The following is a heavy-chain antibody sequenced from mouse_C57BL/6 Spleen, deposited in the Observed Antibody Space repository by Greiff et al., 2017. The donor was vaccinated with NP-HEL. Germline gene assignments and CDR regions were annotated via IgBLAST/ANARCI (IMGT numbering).Heavy chain of an antibody. V-gene: IGHV2-2*01. Sequence: VKLVESGPGLVQPSQSLSITCTVSGFSLTNYDVHWVRQSPGKGLEWLGVIWSGGSADYNAAFISRLSIIKDNSKSQVFCKMNSLQADDTAIYYCARNGGYYGKNYFDYWGQGTTLTVSS. CDR3: ARNGGYYGKNYFDY. D-gene: IGHD1-1*01. CDR1: GFSLTNYD. CDR2: IWSGGSA. J-gene: IGHJ2*01.